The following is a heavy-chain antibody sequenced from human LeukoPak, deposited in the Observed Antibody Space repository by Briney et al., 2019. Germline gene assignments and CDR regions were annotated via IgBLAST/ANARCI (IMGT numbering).Heavy chain of an antibody. Sequence: ASVKVSCKASGYTFTSYYMHWVRQAPGQGLEWMGIINPSGDSTSYAQKFQGRVTMTRDTSTSTVYMELSSLRSEDTAVYYCARARTMVTGHYYYGMDVWGQGTTVTVSS. V-gene: IGHV1-46*01. CDR3: ARARTMVTGHYYYGMDV. CDR1: GYTFTSYY. D-gene: IGHD5-18*01. CDR2: INPSGDST. J-gene: IGHJ6*02.